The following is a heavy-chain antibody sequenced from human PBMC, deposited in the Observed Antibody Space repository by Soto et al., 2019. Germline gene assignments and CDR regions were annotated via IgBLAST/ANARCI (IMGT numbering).Heavy chain of an antibody. D-gene: IGHD2-21*01. V-gene: IGHV3-23*01. J-gene: IGHJ5*02. Sequence: GGSVRLACTASGFTLQNYAMAWVRQAPGKGLEWVSTLISGHYGTAYSYSVKGRFTVSRDTSKNCLYLQMNSLGVEDTAMYFCAKGKSTGGIDWFDPWGQGSLVTVSS. CDR1: GFTLQNYA. CDR3: AKGKSTGGIDWFDP. CDR2: LISGHYGT.